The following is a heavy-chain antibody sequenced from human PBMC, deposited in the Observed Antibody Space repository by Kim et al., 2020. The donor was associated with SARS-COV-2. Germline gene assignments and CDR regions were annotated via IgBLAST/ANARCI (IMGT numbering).Heavy chain of an antibody. V-gene: IGHV3-7*03. CDR3: ARDWGSGWWGGDYYYYYGMDV. D-gene: IGHD6-19*01. CDR2: IKQDGSEK. Sequence: GGSLRLSCAASGFTFSSYWMSWVRQAPGKGLEWVANIKQDGSEKYYVDSVKGRFTISRDNAKNSLYLQMNSLRAEDTAVYYCARDWGSGWWGGDYYYYYGMDVWGQGTTVTVSS. CDR1: GFTFSSYW. J-gene: IGHJ6*02.